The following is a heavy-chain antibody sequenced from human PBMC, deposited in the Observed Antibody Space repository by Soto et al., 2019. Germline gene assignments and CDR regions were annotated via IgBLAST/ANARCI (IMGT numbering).Heavy chain of an antibody. CDR2: IKMDASEK. D-gene: IGHD3-10*01. CDR3: ARDPGYGSGASVNHYLDY. V-gene: IGHV3-7*01. J-gene: IGHJ4*01. CDR1: GFTFLSWW. Sequence: CGTLRLPCSASGFTFLSWWSIFFRHADVQWLERLATIKMDASEKKYVDSAKGRFTMCRDNAKNSLYLQMDSLRAEDTAVYYCARDPGYGSGASVNHYLDYWGNGTLGTVAS.